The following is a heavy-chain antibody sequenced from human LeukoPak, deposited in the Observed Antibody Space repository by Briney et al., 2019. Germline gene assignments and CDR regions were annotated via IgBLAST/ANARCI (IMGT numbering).Heavy chain of an antibody. Sequence: SETLSLTCTVSGGSISNYYWSWIRQPPGKELEWIGYIYYSGSTNYNPSLKSRVTISVDTSKNQFSLKLSSVTAADTAVYYCARVLYPRYYFDYWGQGTLVTVSS. V-gene: IGHV4-59*01. J-gene: IGHJ4*02. CDR3: ARVLYPRYYFDY. D-gene: IGHD4-17*01. CDR1: GGSISNYY. CDR2: IYYSGST.